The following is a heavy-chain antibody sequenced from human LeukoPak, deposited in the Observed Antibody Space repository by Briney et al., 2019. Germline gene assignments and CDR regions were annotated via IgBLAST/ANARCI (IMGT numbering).Heavy chain of an antibody. CDR3: AREGAHDYGDYWFDP. D-gene: IGHD4-17*01. Sequence: GGSLRLSCAASGFTVSSNYMNWVRQAPGKGLEWVANIKQDGSEKYYVDSVKGRFTISRDNAKNSLYLQMNSLRAEDTAVYYCAREGAHDYGDYWFDPWGQGTLVTVSS. J-gene: IGHJ5*02. CDR1: GFTVSSNY. V-gene: IGHV3-7*01. CDR2: IKQDGSEK.